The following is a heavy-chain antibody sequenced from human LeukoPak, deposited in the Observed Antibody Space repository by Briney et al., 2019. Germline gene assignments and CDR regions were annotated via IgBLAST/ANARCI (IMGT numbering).Heavy chain of an antibody. CDR3: ARDVGATPGYFDC. D-gene: IGHD1-26*01. J-gene: IGHJ4*02. Sequence: TSETLSLTCAVYGGSFSGYYWSWIRQPPGKGLEWIGYMYYSGSTNYNPSTNYNPSLKSRVTISVDTSKNQFSLKLSSVTAADTAVYYCARDVGATPGYFDCWGQGTLVTVSS. CDR2: MYYSGST. CDR1: GGSFSGYY. V-gene: IGHV4-59*01.